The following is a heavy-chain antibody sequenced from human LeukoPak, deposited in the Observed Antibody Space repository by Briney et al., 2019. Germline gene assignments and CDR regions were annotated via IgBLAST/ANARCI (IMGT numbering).Heavy chain of an antibody. V-gene: IGHV3-53*01. CDR2: ISSGGRT. CDR1: GFTVSSNY. Sequence: GGSLRLSCAASGFTVSSNYMSWGRQTPGKGLEWVSTISSGGRTYYADSVKGRFTISRDNSKNTLYLQMNSLRAEDTAVYHCARVGVSGSYRYFDYWGQGILVTVSS. J-gene: IGHJ4*02. D-gene: IGHD1-26*01. CDR3: ARVGVSGSYRYFDY.